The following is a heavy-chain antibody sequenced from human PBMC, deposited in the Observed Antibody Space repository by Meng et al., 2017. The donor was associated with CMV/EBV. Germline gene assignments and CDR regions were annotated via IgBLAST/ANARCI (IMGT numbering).Heavy chain of an antibody. D-gene: IGHD2-2*02. CDR2: IIPIFGTA. V-gene: IGHV1-69*05. Sequence: KISCAVSGFTFSDYAISWVRQAPGQGLEWMGGIIPIFGTANYAQKFQGRVTITTDESTSTAYMELSSLRSEDTAVYYCARGGIPAAIPYDRYYYYGMDVWGQGTTVTVSS. CDR1: GFTFSDYA. J-gene: IGHJ6*02. CDR3: ARGGIPAAIPYDRYYYYGMDV.